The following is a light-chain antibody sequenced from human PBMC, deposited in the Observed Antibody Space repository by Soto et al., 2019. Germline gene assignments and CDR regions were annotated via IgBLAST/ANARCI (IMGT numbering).Light chain of an antibody. J-gene: IGKJ1*01. Sequence: DIQMTQSPSSLSASVGDRVTITCRASQSISSYLNWYQQKPGKAHXLLIYATSTLKSGVPSRFSGSGSGTDVTLTISSLQPEDFPTYYCQQSYSTPPTFGQGTKV. CDR3: QQSYSTPPT. V-gene: IGKV1-39*01. CDR1: QSISSY. CDR2: ATS.